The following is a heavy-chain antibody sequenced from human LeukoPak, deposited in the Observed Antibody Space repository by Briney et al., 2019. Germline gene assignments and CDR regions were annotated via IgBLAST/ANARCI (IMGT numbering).Heavy chain of an antibody. Sequence: GASVKVSCQASGYTFTGYYMHWVRQAPGQGLEWMGWINPNSGGTYSAQKFQGWVTMTRDTSISTAYMELSRLTSDDTAVYYCARANALHCSSMSCLFVYWGQGNLVTVSS. CDR1: GYTFTGYY. CDR3: ARANALHCSSMSCLFVY. D-gene: IGHD2-2*01. V-gene: IGHV1-2*04. CDR2: INPNSGGT. J-gene: IGHJ4*02.